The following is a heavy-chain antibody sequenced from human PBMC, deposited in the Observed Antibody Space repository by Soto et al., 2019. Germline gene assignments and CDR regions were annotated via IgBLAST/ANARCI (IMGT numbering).Heavy chain of an antibody. Sequence: QVQLQESGPGLVKPSETLSLTCTVSGGSISSYYWSWIRQPPGKGLEWIGYIYYSGSTNYNPSLRSRVTMSADTSKNQFALKLSSVPAADTAVYYGAILPLAVADTERFDYWGQGTLVTVSS. CDR3: AILPLAVADTERFDY. CDR1: GGSISSYY. CDR2: IYYSGST. J-gene: IGHJ4*02. D-gene: IGHD6-19*01. V-gene: IGHV4-59*08.